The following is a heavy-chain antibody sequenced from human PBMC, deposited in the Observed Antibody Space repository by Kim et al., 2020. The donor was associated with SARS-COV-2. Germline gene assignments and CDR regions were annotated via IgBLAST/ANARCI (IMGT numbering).Heavy chain of an antibody. Sequence: GGSLRLSCAASGFTFSSYGMHWVRQAPGKGLEWVALIWYDGSNQHYADSVKGRFTISRDNSKNTLYLQMDSLRAEDTAVYYCARVTGGGGTTKPLDYWGQGTLVTVSS. CDR1: GFTFSSYG. CDR2: IWYDGSNQ. CDR3: ARVTGGGGTTKPLDY. V-gene: IGHV3-33*01. D-gene: IGHD1-26*01. J-gene: IGHJ4*02.